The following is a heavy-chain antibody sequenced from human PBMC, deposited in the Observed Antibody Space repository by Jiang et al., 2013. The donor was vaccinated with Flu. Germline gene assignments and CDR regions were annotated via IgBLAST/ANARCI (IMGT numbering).Heavy chain of an antibody. J-gene: IGHJ5*02. Sequence: VQLLESGGGLVQPGRSLRLSCAASGFTFDDYAMHWVRQAPGKGLEWVSGISWNSGSIGYADSVKGRFTISRDNAKNSLYLQMNSLRAEDTALYYCAKASLSDSYGFINWFDPGAREPWSPSPQ. D-gene: IGHD5-18*01. CDR1: GFTFDDYA. CDR3: AKASLSDSYGFINWFDP. CDR2: ISWNSGSI. V-gene: IGHV3-9*01.